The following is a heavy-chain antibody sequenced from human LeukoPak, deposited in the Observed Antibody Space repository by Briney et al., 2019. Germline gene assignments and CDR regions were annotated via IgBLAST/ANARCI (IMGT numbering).Heavy chain of an antibody. V-gene: IGHV4-4*02. CDR2: IYHSGST. Sequence: PSGTLSLTCAVSGGSITTNNWWSWVRQPPGKGLEWIGEIYHSGSTNYNPSLKSRVTISVDKSKNQFSLKLSSVTAADTAVYYCAREGSIVGATLDYYFDYWGQGTLVTVSS. D-gene: IGHD1-26*01. CDR3: AREGSIVGATLDYYFDY. CDR1: GGSITTNNW. J-gene: IGHJ4*02.